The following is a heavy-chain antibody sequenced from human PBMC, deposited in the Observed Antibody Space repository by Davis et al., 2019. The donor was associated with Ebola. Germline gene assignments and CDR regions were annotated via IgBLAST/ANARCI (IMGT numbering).Heavy chain of an antibody. CDR1: GYSFTSYW. CDR2: IYPGDSDT. Sequence: GESLKISCQGSGYSFTSYWIGWVRQMPGKGLEWMGIIYPGDSDTRYSPSFQGQVTISADKSISTAYLQWSSLKASDTAMYYCARHTLAADYYYYYGMDVWGQGTTVTVSS. J-gene: IGHJ6*02. V-gene: IGHV5-51*01. CDR3: ARHTLAADYYYYYGMDV. D-gene: IGHD6-13*01.